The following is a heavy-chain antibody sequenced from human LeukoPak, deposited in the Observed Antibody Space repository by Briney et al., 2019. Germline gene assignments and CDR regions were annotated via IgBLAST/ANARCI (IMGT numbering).Heavy chain of an antibody. Sequence: SETLSLTCTVSGGSISSSSYYWGWIRQPPGKGLEWIGSIYYSGSTYYNPSLKSRVTISVDTSKNQFSLKLSSVTAADTAVYYCARCSFTTFGVVSNYYYYGMDVWGQGTTVTVSS. V-gene: IGHV4-39*01. CDR2: IYYSGST. CDR1: GGSISSSSYY. J-gene: IGHJ6*02. D-gene: IGHD3-3*01. CDR3: ARCSFTTFGVVSNYYYYGMDV.